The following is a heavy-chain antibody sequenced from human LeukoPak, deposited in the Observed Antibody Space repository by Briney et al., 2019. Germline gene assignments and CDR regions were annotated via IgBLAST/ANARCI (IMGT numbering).Heavy chain of an antibody. CDR3: AKDGHHISWYYYMDV. D-gene: IGHD3-3*02. J-gene: IGHJ6*03. CDR1: GFTFSSPA. CDR2: IDYSGGTT. Sequence: GGSLRLSCGASGFTFSSPAMNWVRRPPGEGVEWVSTIDYSGGTTFYADSVEGRFTISRDNSQSTVYLQMNSLRAEDTAVYHCAKDGHHISWYYYMDVWGKGTTVTVSS. V-gene: IGHV3-23*01.